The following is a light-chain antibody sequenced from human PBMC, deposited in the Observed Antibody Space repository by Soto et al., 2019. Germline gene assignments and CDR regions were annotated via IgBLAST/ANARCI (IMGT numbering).Light chain of an antibody. CDR3: LQVKSFPRT. V-gene: IGKV1-12*01. J-gene: IGKJ1*01. CDR1: QDINNR. Sequence: DIQMTQSPSSVSASVGDRVTITCRASQDINNRLAWFQQRPGRAPKYLIQAASILQSGFPSRFSGSGSGTDFTLTINSLQPEDLATYYCLQVKSFPRTFGQGTQVELK. CDR2: AAS.